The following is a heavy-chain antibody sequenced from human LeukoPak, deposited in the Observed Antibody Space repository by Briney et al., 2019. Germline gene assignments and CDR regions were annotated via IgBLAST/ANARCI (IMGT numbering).Heavy chain of an antibody. CDR3: AKSGWSSYYYYMDV. Sequence: GGSLRLSCAASGFTFSSYEMNWVRQAPGKGLEWISYISSSGTTIYYADSVKGRFTISRDNAENSLYLQMSSLRAEDTAVYYCAKSGWSSYYYYMDVWGKGTTATVSS. V-gene: IGHV3-48*03. J-gene: IGHJ6*03. D-gene: IGHD6-19*01. CDR2: ISSSGTTI. CDR1: GFTFSSYE.